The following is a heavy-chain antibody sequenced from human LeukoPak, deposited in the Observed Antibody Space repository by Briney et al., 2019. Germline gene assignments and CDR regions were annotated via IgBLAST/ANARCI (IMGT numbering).Heavy chain of an antibody. J-gene: IGHJ4*02. CDR2: ISAYNGNT. Sequence: ASVKVSCKASGYTFTSFGISWVRQAPGQGLEWMGWISAYNGNTRSAQKFQGRVTMTTDTSTSTAYMELRSLRSDDTAVYYCARDGAVAGTDYWGQGTLVTVSS. CDR3: ARDGAVAGTDY. V-gene: IGHV1-18*01. CDR1: GYTFTSFG. D-gene: IGHD6-19*01.